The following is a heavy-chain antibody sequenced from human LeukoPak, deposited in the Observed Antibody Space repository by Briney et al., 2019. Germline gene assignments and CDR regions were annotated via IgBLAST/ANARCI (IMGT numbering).Heavy chain of an antibody. V-gene: IGHV4-34*01. CDR1: GGSFCGYY. J-gene: IGHJ4*02. Sequence: PSETLSLTCAVYGGSFCGYYWSWIRQPPGKGLEWIGEINHSGSTNYNPSLKSRVTISVDTSKNQFSLKLSSVTAADTAVYYCARASPRYSSGWLDYWGQGTLVTVSS. D-gene: IGHD6-19*01. CDR2: INHSGST. CDR3: ARASPRYSSGWLDY.